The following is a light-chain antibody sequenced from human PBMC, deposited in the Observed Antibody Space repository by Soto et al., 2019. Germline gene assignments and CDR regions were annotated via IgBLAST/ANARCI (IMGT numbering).Light chain of an antibody. V-gene: IGKV1-5*03. CDR3: QQYNSYLIT. CDR1: QSISSW. J-gene: IGKJ5*01. Sequence: DIQMTQSPSTLSASVGDRVTITCRASQSISSWLAWYQQKPGKAPKLLIYKASSLESGVPSRFRGSGSGTEFTLTISSLQPDDFATYYCQQYNSYLITFGQGTRLEIK. CDR2: KAS.